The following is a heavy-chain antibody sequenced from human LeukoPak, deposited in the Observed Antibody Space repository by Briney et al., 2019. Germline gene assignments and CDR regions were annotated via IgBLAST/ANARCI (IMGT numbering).Heavy chain of an antibody. CDR3: ARVYSSSSGTTFDY. D-gene: IGHD6-6*01. CDR2: IYSSGST. V-gene: IGHV4-4*07. Sequence: SETLSLTCTVSGGSISTYYWSWIRQPAGKGLEWIGRIYSSGSTNYNPSLKSRVTMSVDTSKNQFSLNLTSVTAADTAVYYCARVYSSSSGTTFDYWGQGTLVTVSS. CDR1: GGSISTYY. J-gene: IGHJ4*02.